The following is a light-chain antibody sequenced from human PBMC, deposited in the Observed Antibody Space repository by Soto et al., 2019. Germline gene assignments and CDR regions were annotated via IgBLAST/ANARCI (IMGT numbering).Light chain of an antibody. Sequence: EVVLTQSPATLSLSPGERATLSCRASQSVSNYLAWYQQKPGQAPRLLIYDATNRATGIPARFSGSGSGTDFTLTISSLEPEDFAVYYCQQRGNWPHITFGQGTRLEIK. V-gene: IGKV3-11*01. CDR3: QQRGNWPHIT. CDR2: DAT. J-gene: IGKJ5*01. CDR1: QSVSNY.